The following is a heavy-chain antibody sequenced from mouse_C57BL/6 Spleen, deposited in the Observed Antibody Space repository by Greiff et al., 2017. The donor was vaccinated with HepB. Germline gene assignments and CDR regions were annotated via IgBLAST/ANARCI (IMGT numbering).Heavy chain of an antibody. CDR1: GFSLTSYG. CDR2: IWSGGST. CDR3: ARHDYYGSSLDY. V-gene: IGHV2-2*01. J-gene: IGHJ2*01. Sequence: LVESGPGLVQPSQSLSITCTVSGFSLTSYGVHWVRQSPGKGLEWLGVIWSGGSTDYNAAFISRLSISKDNSKSQVFFKMNSLQADDTAIYYCARHDYYGSSLDYWGQGTTLTVSS. D-gene: IGHD1-1*01.